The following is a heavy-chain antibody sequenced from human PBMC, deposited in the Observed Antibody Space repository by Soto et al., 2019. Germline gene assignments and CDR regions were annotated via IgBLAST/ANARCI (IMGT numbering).Heavy chain of an antibody. Sequence: GGSLRLSCAASGFTFSSYSMNWVRQAPGKGLEWVSSISSSSSYIYYADSVKGRFTISRDNAKNSLYLQMNSLRAEDTAVYYCARDGGYSKVFEYFQHWGQGTLVTVSS. CDR2: ISSSSSYI. CDR1: GFTFSSYS. V-gene: IGHV3-21*01. CDR3: ARDGGYSKVFEYFQH. D-gene: IGHD4-4*01. J-gene: IGHJ1*01.